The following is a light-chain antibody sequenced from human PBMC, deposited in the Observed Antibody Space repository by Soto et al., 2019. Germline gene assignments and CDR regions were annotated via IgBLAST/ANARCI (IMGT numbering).Light chain of an antibody. CDR1: RYNIGSNT. Sequence: QSVLTQPPSASGTPGQRVTISCSGSRYNIGSNTVSWYQQVPGTAPRLLLYRNNLRPSGVPDRFSGSKSDTSASLAISGLQSEDEADYYCAAWDHSQNGYVVFGGGTKLTVL. J-gene: IGLJ2*01. CDR2: RNN. V-gene: IGLV1-44*01. CDR3: AAWDHSQNGYVV.